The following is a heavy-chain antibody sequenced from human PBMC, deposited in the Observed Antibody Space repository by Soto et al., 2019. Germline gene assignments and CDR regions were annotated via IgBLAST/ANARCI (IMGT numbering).Heavy chain of an antibody. Sequence: QVQLVESGGGVVQPGRSLRLSCAASGFTFSSYAMHWVRQAPGKGLEWVAVISYDGSNKYYADSVKGRFTISRDNSKNTLYLQMNSLRAEDTAVYYCARVGSSGWIDYWGQGTLVTVSS. V-gene: IGHV3-30-3*01. J-gene: IGHJ4*02. CDR2: ISYDGSNK. CDR3: ARVGSSGWIDY. CDR1: GFTFSSYA. D-gene: IGHD6-19*01.